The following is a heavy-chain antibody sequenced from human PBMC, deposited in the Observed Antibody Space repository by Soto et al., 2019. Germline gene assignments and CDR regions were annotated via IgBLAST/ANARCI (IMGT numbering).Heavy chain of an antibody. CDR2: IVVGSGNT. Sequence: QMQLVQSGPEVKKPGTSVKVSCKASGFTFTSSAVQWVRQARGQRLEWIGWIVVGSGNTNYAQKFQERVTITRDMCTSTAYMELSSLRSEDTAVYYCAAPTLSGSSRRGMDVWGQGTTVTVSS. J-gene: IGHJ6*02. D-gene: IGHD1-26*01. CDR1: GFTFTSSA. CDR3: AAPTLSGSSRRGMDV. V-gene: IGHV1-58*01.